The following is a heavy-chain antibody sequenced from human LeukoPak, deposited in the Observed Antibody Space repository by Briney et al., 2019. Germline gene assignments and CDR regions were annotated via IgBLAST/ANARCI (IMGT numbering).Heavy chain of an antibody. CDR1: GGSISSYD. D-gene: IGHD3-16*01. J-gene: IGHJ4*02. V-gene: IGHV4-59*01. Sequence: SETLSLTCTVSGGSISSYDWSWIRQPPGKGLEWIGYIYYSGSTAYNPSLKSRVTKSVDTSKNQFSLKLSSVTAADTAVYYCARGRLRLGELYPYYFDYWGQGTLVTVSS. CDR2: IYYSGST. CDR3: ARGRLRLGELYPYYFDY.